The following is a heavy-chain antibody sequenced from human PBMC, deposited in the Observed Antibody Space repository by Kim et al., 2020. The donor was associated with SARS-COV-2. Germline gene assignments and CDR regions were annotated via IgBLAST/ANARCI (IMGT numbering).Heavy chain of an antibody. D-gene: IGHD1-26*01. CDR2: IWYDGSNK. CDR1: GFTFSSYG. J-gene: IGHJ2*01. Sequence: GGSLRLSCAASGFTFSSYGMHWVRQAPGKGLEWVAVIWYDGSNKYYADSVKGRFTISRDNSKNTLYLQMNSLRAEDTAVYYCARVGWELQIYWYFDLWGRGTLVTVSS. V-gene: IGHV3-33*01. CDR3: ARVGWELQIYWYFDL.